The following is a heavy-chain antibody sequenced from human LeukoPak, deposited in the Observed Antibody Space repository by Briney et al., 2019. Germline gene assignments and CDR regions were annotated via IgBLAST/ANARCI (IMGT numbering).Heavy chain of an antibody. CDR3: AREGISSNWFDP. CDR2: INHSGST. Sequence: PSETLSLTCAVYGGSFSGYYWSWIRQPPGKGLEWIGEINHSGSTNYNPSLKSRVTISVDTSKNQFSLKLSSVTAADTAVYYCAREGISSNWFDPWGQGTLVTVSS. D-gene: IGHD2-15*01. V-gene: IGHV4-34*01. J-gene: IGHJ5*02. CDR1: GGSFSGYY.